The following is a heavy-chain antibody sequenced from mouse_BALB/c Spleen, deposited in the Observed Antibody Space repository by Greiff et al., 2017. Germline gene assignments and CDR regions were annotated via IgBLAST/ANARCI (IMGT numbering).Heavy chain of an antibody. CDR1: GFTFSSYA. J-gene: IGHJ2*01. Sequence: EVQGVESGGGLVKPGGSLKLSCAASGFTFSSYAMSWVRQTPEKRLEWVATISSGGSYTYYPDSVKGRFTISRDNAKNTLYLQMSSLRSEDTAMYYCARHGGSFDYWGQGTTLTVSS. CDR3: ARHGGSFDY. D-gene: IGHD1-2*01. V-gene: IGHV5-9-3*01. CDR2: ISSGGSYT.